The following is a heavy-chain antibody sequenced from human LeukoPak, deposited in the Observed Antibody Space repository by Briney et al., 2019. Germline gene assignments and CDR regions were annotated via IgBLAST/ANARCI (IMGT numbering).Heavy chain of an antibody. Sequence: ASVKVSCKASGYTLTSYGISWVRQAPGQGLEWMGWISAYNGNTNYAQKLQGRVTMTTDTSTSTAYMELRSLRSDDTAVYYCARAVLGEYYYDSSGFGEDYWGQGTLVTVSS. CDR3: ARAVLGEYYYDSSGFGEDY. J-gene: IGHJ4*02. D-gene: IGHD3-22*01. CDR2: ISAYNGNT. CDR1: GYTLTSYG. V-gene: IGHV1-18*01.